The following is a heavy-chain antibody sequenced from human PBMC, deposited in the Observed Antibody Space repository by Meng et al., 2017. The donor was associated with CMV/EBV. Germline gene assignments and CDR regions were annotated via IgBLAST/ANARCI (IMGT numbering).Heavy chain of an antibody. V-gene: IGHV1-69*05. CDR3: ARDLNRLFDP. CDR2: IIPIFGTA. J-gene: IGHJ5*02. Sequence: SVKVSCKASGGTFSSYAISWVRQAPGQGLEWMGGIIPIFGTANYAQKFQGRVTITTDESTSTAYMELSSLRSEDTAVYCCARDLNRLFDPWGQGTLVTVSS. CDR1: GGTFSSYA.